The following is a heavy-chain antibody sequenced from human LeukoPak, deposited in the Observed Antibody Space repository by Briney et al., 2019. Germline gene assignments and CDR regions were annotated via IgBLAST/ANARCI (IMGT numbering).Heavy chain of an antibody. Sequence: PGGSLRLSCAASGFTFSSYSMNWVRQAPGKGLEWVSSISSSSSYIYYADSVKGRFTISRDNSKNTLYLQMNSLRAEDTAVYYCARERGVAAAGEYYFDYWGQGTLVTVSS. CDR2: ISSSSSYI. J-gene: IGHJ4*02. CDR3: ARERGVAAAGEYYFDY. D-gene: IGHD6-13*01. V-gene: IGHV3-21*01. CDR1: GFTFSSYS.